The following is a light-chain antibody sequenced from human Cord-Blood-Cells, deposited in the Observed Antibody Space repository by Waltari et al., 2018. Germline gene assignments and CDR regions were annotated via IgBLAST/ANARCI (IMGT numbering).Light chain of an antibody. J-gene: IGKJ4*01. CDR3: QQRSNWLT. V-gene: IGKV3-11*01. CDR2: DAS. Sequence: DIVLTQSPATLSLSPGERATFSCRASQSVSSYLAWYQQKPGQAPRLLIYDASNRATGIPARFSGSGSGTDCTLTISSLEPEDFAVYYCQQRSNWLTFGGGTKVEIK. CDR1: QSVSSY.